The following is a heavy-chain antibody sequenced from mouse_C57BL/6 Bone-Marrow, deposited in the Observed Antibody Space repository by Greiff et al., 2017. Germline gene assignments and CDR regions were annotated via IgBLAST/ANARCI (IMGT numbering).Heavy chain of an antibody. CDR3: ASRRPNWGGFDY. J-gene: IGHJ3*01. Sequence: QVQLQQSGAELARPGASVKMSCKASGYTFTSYTMYWVNQRPGQGLEWIGYINPSSGYTKYNQKLKNKAILTADKSSSTAYMQLSSLTSEYSAVYCCASRRPNWGGFDYWGQGTLVTVSA. CDR1: GYTFTSYT. CDR2: INPSSGYT. V-gene: IGHV1-4*01. D-gene: IGHD5-1*01.